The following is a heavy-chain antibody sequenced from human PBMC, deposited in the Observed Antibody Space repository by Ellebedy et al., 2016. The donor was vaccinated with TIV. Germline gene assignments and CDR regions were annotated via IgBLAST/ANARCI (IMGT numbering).Heavy chain of an antibody. D-gene: IGHD2-15*01. CDR2: IDPSDSYT. Sequence: GESLKISCKGSGYSFTSYWISWVRQMPGKGLEWMGRIDPSDSYTNYSPSFQGHVTISADKSISTAYLQWSSLKASDTAMYYCARLVVDCSGGSCYSGYYYYGMDVWGQGTTVTVSS. J-gene: IGHJ6*02. CDR3: ARLVVDCSGGSCYSGYYYYGMDV. V-gene: IGHV5-10-1*01. CDR1: GYSFTSYW.